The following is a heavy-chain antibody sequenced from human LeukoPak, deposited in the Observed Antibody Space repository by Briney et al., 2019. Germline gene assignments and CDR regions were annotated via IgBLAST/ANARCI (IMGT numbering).Heavy chain of an antibody. CDR2: IRSKAYGGTT. CDR1: GFTFGDYA. J-gene: IGHJ6*03. CDR3: TRAPGSYYYMDV. D-gene: IGHD1-26*01. V-gene: IGHV3-49*04. Sequence: GGSLRLSCTASGFTFGDYAMSWVRQAPGKGLEWVGFIRSKAYGGTTEYAASVKGRFTISRDDSKSIAYLQMNSLKTEDTAVYYCTRAPGSYYYMDVWGKGTTVTISS.